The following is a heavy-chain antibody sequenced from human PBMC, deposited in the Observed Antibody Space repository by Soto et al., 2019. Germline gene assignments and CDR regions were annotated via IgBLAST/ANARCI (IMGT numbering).Heavy chain of an antibody. CDR1: GGTFSSYT. D-gene: IGHD5-12*01. V-gene: IGHV1-69*08. CDR3: ARDPPYSCYDSGAFDI. Sequence: QVQLVQSGAEVKKPGSSVKVSCKASGGTFSSYTISWVRQAPGQVLEWMGRIIPLLGIANYAQKFQGRVTITADKSTSTAYMELSSLRSEDTAVYYCARDPPYSCYDSGAFDIWCQGTMVTVSS. CDR2: IIPLLGIA. J-gene: IGHJ3*02.